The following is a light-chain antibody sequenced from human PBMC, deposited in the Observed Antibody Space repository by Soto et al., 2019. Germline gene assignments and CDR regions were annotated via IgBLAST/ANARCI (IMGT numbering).Light chain of an antibody. Sequence: DFQMTQSPSTLSASVGDRVTITCRASQNIRSRLAWFQQKPGKAPKLLIYDASSLESGVPQMFSGSGSGTEFTLTISSLPNDDFSTYCRQQYHSYWTFGQGTKVDIK. V-gene: IGKV1-5*01. CDR1: QNIRSR. CDR2: DAS. J-gene: IGKJ1*01. CDR3: QQYHSYWT.